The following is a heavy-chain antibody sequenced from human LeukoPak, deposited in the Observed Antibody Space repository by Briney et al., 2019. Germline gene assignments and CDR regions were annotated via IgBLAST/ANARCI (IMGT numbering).Heavy chain of an antibody. CDR1: GYTFTSYY. CDR3: ATQYSSSSSLEDY. Sequence: ASVKVSCKASGYTFTSYYMHWVRQAPGQGLEWMGRIIPIFGTANYAQKFQGRVTITTDESTSTAYMELSSLRSEDTAVYYCATQYSSSSSLEDYWGQGTLVTVSS. J-gene: IGHJ4*02. CDR2: IIPIFGTA. V-gene: IGHV1-69*05. D-gene: IGHD6-6*01.